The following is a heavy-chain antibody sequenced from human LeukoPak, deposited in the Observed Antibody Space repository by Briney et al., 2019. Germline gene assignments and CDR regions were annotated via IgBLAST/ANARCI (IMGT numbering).Heavy chain of an antibody. CDR1: GGSISSYF. Sequence: SETLSLTCIVSGGSISSYFWSWIRQPAGKGLEWIGRIYSSGSTNYNPFLKSRVTMSVDTSKNQFSLKLRSVTAADTAVYYCARGSSSTFDYWGQGTLVTVSS. D-gene: IGHD6-6*01. CDR3: ARGSSSTFDY. J-gene: IGHJ4*02. CDR2: IYSSGST. V-gene: IGHV4-4*07.